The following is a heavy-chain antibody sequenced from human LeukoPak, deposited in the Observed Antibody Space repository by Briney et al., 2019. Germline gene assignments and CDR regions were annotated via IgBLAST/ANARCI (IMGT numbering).Heavy chain of an antibody. Sequence: PGVPLTLSCAASSFTVSSNYMSRLRQAPGKGLEWVSIIYSSGNTYYPDSVKGRFTISRDNSKNTLYLQMNSLRAEDTAVYYCATMTTVIMGGYYYGMDVWGQGTTVNVSS. CDR3: ATMTTVIMGGYYYGMDV. CDR1: SFTVSSNY. D-gene: IGHD4-17*01. V-gene: IGHV3-53*01. J-gene: IGHJ6*02. CDR2: IYSSGNT.